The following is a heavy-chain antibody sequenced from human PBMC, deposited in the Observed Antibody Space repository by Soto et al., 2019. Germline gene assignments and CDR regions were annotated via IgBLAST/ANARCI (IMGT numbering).Heavy chain of an antibody. CDR3: ARGRAVAGTIIWFDP. D-gene: IGHD6-19*01. CDR2: INHSGST. Sequence: SETLSLTCAVYGGSFSGYYWSWIRQPPGKGLEWIGEINHSGSTNYNPSLKSRVTISVDTSKNQFSLKLSSVTAADTAVYYYARGRAVAGTIIWFDPWGQGTLVTVSS. J-gene: IGHJ5*02. CDR1: GGSFSGYY. V-gene: IGHV4-34*01.